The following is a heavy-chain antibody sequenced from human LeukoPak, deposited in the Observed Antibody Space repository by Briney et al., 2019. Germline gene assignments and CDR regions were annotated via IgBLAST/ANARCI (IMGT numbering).Heavy chain of an antibody. CDR1: GFTFSSYS. V-gene: IGHV3-21*01. Sequence: GGSLRLSCAASGFTFSSYSMNWVRQAPGKGLEWVSSISSSSSYIYCADSVKGRFTISRDNAKNSLYLQMNSLRAEDTAAYYCARDYEQLLFDYWGQGTLVTVSS. CDR2: ISSSSSYI. CDR3: ARDYEQLLFDY. D-gene: IGHD5-18*01. J-gene: IGHJ4*02.